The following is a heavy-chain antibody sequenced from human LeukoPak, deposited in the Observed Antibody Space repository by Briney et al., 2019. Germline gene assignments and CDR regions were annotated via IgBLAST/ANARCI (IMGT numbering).Heavy chain of an antibody. Sequence: GRSLRLSCAASGFTFSTYFMHWDRQAPGKGLEWVADIASDGSHTFYVESVKGRFTISRDNSKDTLYLQMNSLRAEDTAVYFCARERQDTILHSGAFDIWGQGTMVTVSS. J-gene: IGHJ3*02. CDR3: ARERQDTILHSGAFDI. CDR2: IASDGSHT. CDR1: GFTFSTYF. D-gene: IGHD2-21*01. V-gene: IGHV3-30-3*01.